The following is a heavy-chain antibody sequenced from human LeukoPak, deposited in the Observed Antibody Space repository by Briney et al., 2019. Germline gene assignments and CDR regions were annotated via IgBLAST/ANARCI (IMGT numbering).Heavy chain of an antibody. CDR2: IYYSGST. CDR1: GGSISSSSYC. Sequence: SETLSLTCTVSGGSISSSSYCWGWIRQPPGKGLEWIGSIYYSGSTHYNPSLQSRVTISGDTSKNQFSLKLSSVTAADTAGFFCVRAVRLGPFVYYFDYWGQGTLVTVSS. D-gene: IGHD6-25*01. V-gene: IGHV4-39*01. CDR3: VRAVRLGPFVYYFDY. J-gene: IGHJ4*02.